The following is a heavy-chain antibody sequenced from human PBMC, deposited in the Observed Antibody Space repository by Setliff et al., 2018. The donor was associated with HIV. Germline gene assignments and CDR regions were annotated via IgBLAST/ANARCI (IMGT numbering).Heavy chain of an antibody. CDR1: DYTFINYG. Sequence: GASVKVSCKASDYTFINYGIGWVRQAPGQGFEWMGWISSRNGDTKYAQKFQGRITLTTDTSTTTAYMELRYLRSDDTAVYYCARDTFFWGGFDPFDVWGQGTMVTV. CDR2: ISSRNGDT. CDR3: ARDTFFWGGFDPFDV. D-gene: IGHD3-3*01. J-gene: IGHJ3*01. V-gene: IGHV1-18*04.